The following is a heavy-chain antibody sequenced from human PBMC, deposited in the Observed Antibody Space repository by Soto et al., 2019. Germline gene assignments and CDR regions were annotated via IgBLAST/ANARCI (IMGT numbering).Heavy chain of an antibody. CDR2: ISSSSSYI. D-gene: IGHD6-6*01. V-gene: IGHV3-21*01. Sequence: PGGSLRLSCAASGFTFSSYSMNWVRQAPGKGLEWVSSISSSSSYIYYADSVKGRFTISRDNAKNSLYLQMNSLRAEDTAVYYCARVRSSSSGGGFDYWGQGTLVTVSS. CDR1: GFTFSSYS. J-gene: IGHJ4*02. CDR3: ARVRSSSSGGGFDY.